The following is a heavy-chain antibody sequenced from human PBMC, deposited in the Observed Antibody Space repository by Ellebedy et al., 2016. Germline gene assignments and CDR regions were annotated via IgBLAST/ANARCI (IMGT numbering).Heavy chain of an antibody. J-gene: IGHJ4*02. CDR3: ARHTTWEQLSYFDY. D-gene: IGHD1-26*01. CDR2: IYYSGST. Sequence: SETLPLTCSVSGGSISSSSNYWGWIRQPPGKGLEWIGSIYYSGSTYYNPSLKSRVTISVDTSKNQFSLKLSSVTAADTAVYYCARHTTWEQLSYFDYWGQGTLVTVSS. CDR1: GGSISSSSNY. V-gene: IGHV4-39*01.